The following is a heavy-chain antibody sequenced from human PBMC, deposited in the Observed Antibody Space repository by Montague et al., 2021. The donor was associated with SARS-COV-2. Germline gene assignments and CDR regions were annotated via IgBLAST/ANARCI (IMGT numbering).Heavy chain of an antibody. CDR2: IYHSGST. Sequence: SETLSLTCTVSGYSIRSGYYWGWIRQPPGKGLEWIGSIYHSGSTYYNPSPNSRVTISVETSMNQFSLKLSSVTAADTAVYYCAVNSNYYYYYGMDVWGQGTTVTVSS. D-gene: IGHD4-11*01. CDR1: GYSIRSGYY. J-gene: IGHJ6*02. CDR3: AVNSNYYYYYGMDV. V-gene: IGHV4-38-2*02.